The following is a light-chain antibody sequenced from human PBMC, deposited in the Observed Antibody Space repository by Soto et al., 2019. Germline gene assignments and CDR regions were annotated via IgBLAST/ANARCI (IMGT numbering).Light chain of an antibody. J-gene: IGKJ1*01. CDR2: GAS. CDR3: QQRSDWPWT. Sequence: EIVLTQSPGTLSLSPGERATLSCRASQSVSSSYLAWYQQKPGQAPRLLIYGASSRATGIPERFSGGGSGTDFTLTISSLEPEDFAVYYCQQRSDWPWTFGQGTTVDIK. CDR1: QSVSSSY. V-gene: IGKV3D-20*02.